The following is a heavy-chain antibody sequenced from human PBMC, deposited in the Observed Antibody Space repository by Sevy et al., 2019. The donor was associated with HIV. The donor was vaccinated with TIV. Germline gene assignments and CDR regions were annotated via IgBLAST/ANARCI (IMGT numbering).Heavy chain of an antibody. CDR2: IYQSGST. CDR3: ARAYSSSWTGYYFDY. V-gene: IGHV4-61*01. Sequence: SETLSLTCTVSGDSVSSGSYYWSWIRQPPGKGLEWIGYIYQSGSTKYNPSLKSRVTLSVDTSKNQFSLKLSSVTAADTAVYYCARAYSSSWTGYYFDYWGQGTLVTVSS. J-gene: IGHJ4*02. CDR1: GDSVSSGSYY. D-gene: IGHD6-13*01.